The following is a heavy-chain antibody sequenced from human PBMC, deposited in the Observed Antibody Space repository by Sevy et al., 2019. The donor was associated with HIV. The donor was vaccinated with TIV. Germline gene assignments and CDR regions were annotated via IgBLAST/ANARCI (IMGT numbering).Heavy chain of an antibody. CDR3: VRAIAAADSF. D-gene: IGHD6-13*01. J-gene: IGHJ4*02. CDR1: GFTLSTYW. CDR2: INQDGSTK. V-gene: IGHV3-7*01. Sequence: GGSLRLSCAASGFTLSTYWMLWVRQAPGKGLEWVANINQDGSTKYYLESVKGRFTISRDNAKNSLFLQMNSLTAEDTDVYCCVRAIAAADSFWGQGTLVTVSS.